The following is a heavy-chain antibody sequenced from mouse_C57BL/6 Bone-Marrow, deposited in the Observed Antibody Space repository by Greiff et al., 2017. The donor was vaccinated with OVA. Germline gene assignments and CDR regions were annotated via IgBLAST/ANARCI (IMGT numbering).Heavy chain of an antibody. CDR2: ISYDGSN. CDR3: ARVDGLYWYFDV. J-gene: IGHJ1*03. Sequence: EVKLQESGPGLVKPSQSLSLTCSVTGYSITSGYYWNWIRQFPGNKLEWMGYISYDGSNNYNPSLKNRISITRDTSKNQFFLKLNSVTTEDTATYYCARVDGLYWYFDVWGTGTTVTVSS. V-gene: IGHV3-6*01. CDR1: GYSITSGYY. D-gene: IGHD1-1*01.